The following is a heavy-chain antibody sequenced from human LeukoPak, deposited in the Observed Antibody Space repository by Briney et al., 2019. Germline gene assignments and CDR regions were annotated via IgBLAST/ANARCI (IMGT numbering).Heavy chain of an antibody. J-gene: IGHJ3*01. D-gene: IGHD3-10*01. V-gene: IGHV3-53*01. CDR2: IYSGGTT. CDR3: ARVSTMIRGMHDTFDV. CDR1: GFTVRSNY. Sequence: GGSLRLSCAAAGFTVRSNYMNWVRQAPGEGLEWVSVIYSGGTTYYADSVKGRFTTSRDNSKNTVYLQMNSLRADDTAVYYCARVSTMIRGMHDTFDVWGQGTAVTVSS.